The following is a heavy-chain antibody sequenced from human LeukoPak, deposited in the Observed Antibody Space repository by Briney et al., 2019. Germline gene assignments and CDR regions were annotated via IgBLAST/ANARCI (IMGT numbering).Heavy chain of an antibody. J-gene: IGHJ5*02. CDR2: IRPCGGST. CDR1: TYTLTSYY. D-gene: IGHD4-11*01. CDR3: ARRVKVTTSWFDP. V-gene: IGHV1-46*04. Sequence: AAVTVSCKTSTYTLTSYYMHWVRQTTGQGLEWMGIIRPCGGSTCYAQMLQGRITMTRDTSTSTVYMELSSLRSEDTAVYSWARRVKVTTSWFDPWGQGTLVTVSS.